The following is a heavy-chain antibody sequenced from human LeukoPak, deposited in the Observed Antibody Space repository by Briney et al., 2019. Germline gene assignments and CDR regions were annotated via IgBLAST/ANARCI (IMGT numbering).Heavy chain of an antibody. CDR1: GGSFSGYY. J-gene: IGHJ4*02. CDR3: ARGHCSSTSCYVVDY. D-gene: IGHD2-2*01. Sequence: SETLSLTCAVYGGSFSGYYWSWIRQPPGKGLEWIGEINHSGSTNYNPSLKSRVTISVDTSKNQFSLKLSSVTAADTAVYYCARGHCSSTSCYVVDYWGQGTQVTVSS. V-gene: IGHV4-34*01. CDR2: INHSGST.